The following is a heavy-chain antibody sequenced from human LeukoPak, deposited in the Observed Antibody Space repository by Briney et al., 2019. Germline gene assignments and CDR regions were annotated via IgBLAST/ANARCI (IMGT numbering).Heavy chain of an antibody. CDR1: GVSISSNSHY. D-gene: IGHD3-10*02. Sequence: SETLSHTCTVSGVSISSNSHYWGWIRQPPGKGLEWIGSMYYSESPYYNPSLKSRVTVSGDTSKNQCSLRLTSMTAADTAVYYCASIFYYSVPFWGQGALVIVSS. CDR3: ASIFYYSVPF. V-gene: IGHV4-39*01. CDR2: MYYSESP. J-gene: IGHJ4*02.